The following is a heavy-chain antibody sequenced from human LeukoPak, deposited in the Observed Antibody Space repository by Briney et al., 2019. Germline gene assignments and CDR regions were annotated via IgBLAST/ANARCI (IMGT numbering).Heavy chain of an antibody. Sequence: APVKVSCTASGYTFTSYGISWVRQAPGQGLEWMGWISAYNGNTNYAQKLQGRDTMTTDTSTSTAYMELRSLRSEDTAVYYCARDRSLARRIEDYYYYYGMDVWGQGTTVTVSS. J-gene: IGHJ6*02. CDR1: GYTFTSYG. D-gene: IGHD2-15*01. CDR2: ISAYNGNT. V-gene: IGHV1-18*01. CDR3: ARDRSLARRIEDYYYYYGMDV.